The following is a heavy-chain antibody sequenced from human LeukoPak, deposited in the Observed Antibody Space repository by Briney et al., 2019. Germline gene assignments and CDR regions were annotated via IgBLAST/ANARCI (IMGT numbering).Heavy chain of an antibody. CDR1: GFTFSNYW. CDR3: AGRSGSFDC. Sequence: GGSLRLSCAASGFTFSNYWMSWVRQAPGKGLEWVANIKQDGSKKNYVDSVKGRFAISRDNAKNSLYLQMNSLRAEDTAVYYCAGRSGSFDCWGQGTLVTVSA. V-gene: IGHV3-7*01. J-gene: IGHJ4*02. D-gene: IGHD3-10*01. CDR2: IKQDGSKK.